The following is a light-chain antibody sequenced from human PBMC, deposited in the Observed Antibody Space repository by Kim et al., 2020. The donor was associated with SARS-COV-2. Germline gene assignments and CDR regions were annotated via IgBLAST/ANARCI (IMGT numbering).Light chain of an antibody. CDR2: KD. V-gene: IGLV3-25*03. CDR1: ALPNQY. Sequence: SYELTQPPSVSVSPGQTARITCSGDALPNQYVYWYQQRPGRAPVLIIYKDTERISGSSSGTTATLTISGVQAEDESDYYCQSPDSSATWVFGGGTKLTVL. J-gene: IGLJ3*02. CDR3: QSPDSSATWV.